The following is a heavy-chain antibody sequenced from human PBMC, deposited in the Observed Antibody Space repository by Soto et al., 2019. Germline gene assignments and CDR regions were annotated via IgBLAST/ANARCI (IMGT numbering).Heavy chain of an antibody. V-gene: IGHV3-7*01. Sequence: EVQLVESGGGLVQPGGSLRLSCAASGFTFSAYWMSWVRQTPGKGLEWVANLKHDVSEKYYVDSVKGRVTITRDNANNSPFFEMNSLRAEDTAVCYCARINRWFSVDVVGQGTTVPVSS. J-gene: IGHJ6*02. CDR3: ARINRWFSVDV. CDR1: GFTFSAYW. D-gene: IGHD3-9*01. CDR2: LKHDVSEK.